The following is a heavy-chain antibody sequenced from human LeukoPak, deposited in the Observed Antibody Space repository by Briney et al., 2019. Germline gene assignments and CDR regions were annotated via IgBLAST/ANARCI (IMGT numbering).Heavy chain of an antibody. CDR1: GYTFTGYY. V-gene: IGHV1-2*02. CDR3: ARAWVISRLGDAFDI. D-gene: IGHD7-27*01. Sequence: ASVKVSCKASGYTFTGYYMHWVRQAPGQGLEWMGGIIPIFGTANYAQKFQGRVTMTRNTSISTAYMELSSLRSEDTAVYYCARAWVISRLGDAFDIWGQGTMVTVSS. J-gene: IGHJ3*02. CDR2: IIPIFGTA.